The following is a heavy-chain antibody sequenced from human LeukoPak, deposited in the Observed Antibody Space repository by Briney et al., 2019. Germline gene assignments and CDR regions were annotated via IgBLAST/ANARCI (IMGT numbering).Heavy chain of an antibody. V-gene: IGHV3-30*04. J-gene: IGHJ4*02. D-gene: IGHD3-22*01. CDR2: ISYDGSNK. Sequence: TGRSLRLSCAASGFTFSSYAMHWVRQAPGKGLEWVAVISYDGSNKYYADSVKGRFTISRDNSKNTLYLQMNSLRAEDTAVYYCAKPSSGYYYPYFDYWGQGTLVTVSS. CDR3: AKPSSGYYYPYFDY. CDR1: GFTFSSYA.